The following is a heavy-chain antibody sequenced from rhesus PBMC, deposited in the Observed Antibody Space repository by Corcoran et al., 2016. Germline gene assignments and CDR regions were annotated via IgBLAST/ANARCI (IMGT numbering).Heavy chain of an antibody. CDR1: GGSISDSYR. V-gene: IGHV4S10*01. CDR3: ARENFWTLFDY. Sequence: QVQLQESGPGVVKPSETLSLTCAVSGGSISDSYRWSWIRQPPGKGLEWIGYIYGSSTSTNYNPSLNSRVTISKDTSKNQFSLKLSSVTAADTAVYYCARENFWTLFDYWGQGVLVTVSS. J-gene: IGHJ4*01. CDR2: IYGSSTST. D-gene: IGHD3-3*01.